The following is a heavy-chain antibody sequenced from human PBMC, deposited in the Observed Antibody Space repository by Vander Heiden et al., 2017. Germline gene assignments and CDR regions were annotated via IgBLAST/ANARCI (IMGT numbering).Heavy chain of an antibody. CDR3: ASYGDYVGYYFDY. CDR2: IYHSGST. J-gene: IGHJ4*02. V-gene: IGHV4-30-2*01. Sequence: QLQLQESGSGLVKPSQTLSLTCAVSGRSISSGGYSWSWIRQPPGKGLEWIGYIYHSGSTYYNPSLKSRVTISVDRSKNQFSLKLSSVTAADTAVYYCASYGDYVGYYFDYWGQGTLVTVSS. D-gene: IGHD4-17*01. CDR1: GRSISSGGYS.